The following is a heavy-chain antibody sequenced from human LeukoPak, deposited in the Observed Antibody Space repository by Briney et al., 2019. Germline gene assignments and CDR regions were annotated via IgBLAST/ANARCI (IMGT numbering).Heavy chain of an antibody. V-gene: IGHV3-23*01. CDR1: GFTFSSYA. D-gene: IGHD4-17*01. CDR3: ARPRVTTGAFDI. Sequence: GGSLRLSCAASGFTFSSYAMSWVRQAPGKGLEWVSAISVSGGSTYYADSVKGRFTISRDNSKNTLYLQMNSLRAEDTAVYYCARPRVTTGAFDIWGQGTMVTVSS. J-gene: IGHJ3*02. CDR2: ISVSGGST.